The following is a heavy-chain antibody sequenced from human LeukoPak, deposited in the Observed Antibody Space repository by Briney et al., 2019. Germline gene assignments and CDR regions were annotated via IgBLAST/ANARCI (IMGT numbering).Heavy chain of an antibody. V-gene: IGHV1-69*13. J-gene: IGHJ2*01. CDR3: ARSKFLEWLLPPRVSYWYFDL. D-gene: IGHD3-3*01. Sequence: SVKVSCKASGGTFSSYAISWVRQAPGQGLEWMGGIIPIFGTANYAQKFQGRVTITADESTSTAYMELSSLRSEDTAVYYCARSKFLEWLLPPRVSYWYFDLWGRGTLVTVSS. CDR1: GGTFSSYA. CDR2: IIPIFGTA.